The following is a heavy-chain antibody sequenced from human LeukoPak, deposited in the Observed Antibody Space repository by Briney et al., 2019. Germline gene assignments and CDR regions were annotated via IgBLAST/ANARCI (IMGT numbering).Heavy chain of an antibody. CDR3: ARDVDGGLPFGAFDI. D-gene: IGHD1-26*01. Sequence: PGRSLRLSCAASGFTFSSYAMHWVRQAPGKGLEWVAVISYDGSNKYYADSVKGRFTISRDNSKNTLYLQMNSLRAEDTAVYYCARDVDGGLPFGAFDIWGQGTMVTVSS. CDR1: GFTFSSYA. V-gene: IGHV3-30-3*01. J-gene: IGHJ3*02. CDR2: ISYDGSNK.